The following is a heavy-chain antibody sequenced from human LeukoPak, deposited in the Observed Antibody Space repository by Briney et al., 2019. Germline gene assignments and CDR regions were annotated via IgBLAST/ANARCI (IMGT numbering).Heavy chain of an antibody. J-gene: IGHJ3*02. Sequence: PSETLSLTCTVSGGSISSYYWSWIRQPPGKGLEWIGYIYYSGSTNYNPSLKSRVTISVDTSKNQFSLKLSSVTAADTAVYYCARDATPPVVPAAIYFVGAFDIWGQGTMVTVSS. CDR3: ARDATPPVVPAAIYFVGAFDI. CDR1: GGSISSYY. CDR2: IYYSGST. D-gene: IGHD2-2*01. V-gene: IGHV4-59*12.